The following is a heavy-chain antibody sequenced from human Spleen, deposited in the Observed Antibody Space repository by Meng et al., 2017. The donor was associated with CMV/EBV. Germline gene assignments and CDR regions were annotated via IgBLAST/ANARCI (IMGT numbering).Heavy chain of an antibody. CDR1: GYTFISYD. Sequence: ASVKVSCKASGYTFISYDINWVRQATGQGLEWMGWMNPNSGSTGYAQKFQGRVTMTRNTSISTAYMELNSLRSEDTAVYYCARSYDFWSGYFSFDRWCQGTLVTVSS. CDR3: ARSYDFWSGYFSFDR. D-gene: IGHD3-3*01. V-gene: IGHV1-8*01. J-gene: IGHJ4*02. CDR2: MNPNSGST.